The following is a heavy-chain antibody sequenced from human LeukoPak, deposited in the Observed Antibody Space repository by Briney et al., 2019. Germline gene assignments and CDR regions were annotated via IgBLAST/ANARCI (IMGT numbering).Heavy chain of an antibody. V-gene: IGHV1-18*01. J-gene: IGHJ4*02. CDR1: GYTFTSYG. D-gene: IGHD6-13*01. CDR3: ARDWPRRLGKQQLVLFEDYFDY. Sequence: ASVKVSCKASGYTFTSYGISWVRQAPGQGLEWMGWISAYNGNTNYAQKLRGRVTMTTDTSTSTAYMELRSLRSDDTAVYYCARDWPRRLGKQQLVLFEDYFDYWGQGTLVTVSS. CDR2: ISAYNGNT.